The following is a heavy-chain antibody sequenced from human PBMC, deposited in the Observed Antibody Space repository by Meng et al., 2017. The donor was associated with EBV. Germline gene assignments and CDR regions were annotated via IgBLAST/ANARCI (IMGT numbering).Heavy chain of an antibody. CDR2: LIPMSDAP. D-gene: IGHD3-10*01. J-gene: IGHJ4*02. CDR1: GGPFRSDA. CDR3: ASESGRGFTPDY. V-gene: IGHV1-69*01. Sequence: GQLVKPGAEGKKPGSSVKVSCKTSGGPFRSDAVSWVRQAPGQGLEWMGGLIPMSDAPHYAQKFQGGVTMTADESTNTHYMDLSGLRFEDTAVYYCASESGRGFTPDYWGQGTLVTVSS.